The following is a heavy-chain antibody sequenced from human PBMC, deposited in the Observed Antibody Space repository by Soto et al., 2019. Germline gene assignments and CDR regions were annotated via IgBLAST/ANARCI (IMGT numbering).Heavy chain of an antibody. CDR1: GYTFTGYY. V-gene: IGHV1-2*02. CDR2: INPNSGGT. CDR3: ASIGHQLLWEIDY. Sequence: ASVKVCGEASGYTFTGYYIHWVRQAPGQGLEWMGWINPNSGGTNYAQKFQGRVTMTRDTSISTAYMELSRLRSDDTAVYYCASIGHQLLWEIDYWGQGTLVTVSS. D-gene: IGHD2-2*01. J-gene: IGHJ4*02.